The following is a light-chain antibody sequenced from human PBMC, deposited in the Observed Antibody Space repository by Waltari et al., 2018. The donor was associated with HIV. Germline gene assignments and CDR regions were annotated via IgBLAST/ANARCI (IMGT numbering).Light chain of an antibody. J-gene: IGLJ3*02. CDR3: AAWDDSLNVWV. Sequence: QSVLPQPPSAPGNPRPMVTISCSGVRSSIGRTTVARHQHLPGTAPKLLIYSNDQRPSGIPDRFSGSKSGTSASLAISGLQSEDEADYYCAAWDDSLNVWVFGGGTKLTVL. CDR2: SND. V-gene: IGLV1-44*01. CDR1: RSSIGRTT.